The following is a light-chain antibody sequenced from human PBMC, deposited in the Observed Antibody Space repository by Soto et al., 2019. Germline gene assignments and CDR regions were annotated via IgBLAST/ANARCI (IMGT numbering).Light chain of an antibody. CDR3: QQCARSPWT. CDR1: QTISSSY. J-gene: IGKJ1*01. V-gene: IGKV3-20*01. Sequence: IVLTQSPCTLSLSPGERATLSCRASQTISSSYVAWYQQKSGQTPRLLIYGSSSRASGIPDRFSGSASGTDFTLTISRLEPEDFAVYYCQQCARSPWTFGQGTKVDIK. CDR2: GSS.